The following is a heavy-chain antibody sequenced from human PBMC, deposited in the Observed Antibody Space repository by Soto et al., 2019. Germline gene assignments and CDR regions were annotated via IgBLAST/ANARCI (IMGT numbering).Heavy chain of an antibody. V-gene: IGHV3-53*01. CDR2: IYSSGTT. CDR3: ASAMGAAAGFDAFDI. Sequence: PGGSLRLSCAASGFTVTSNYMNWVRQAPGRGLEWVSIIYSSGTTYYADSVKGRFTISRDKSKNTLYLQMRNLRAEDTAIYYCASAMGAAAGFDAFDIWGQGTMVTVSS. CDR1: GFTVTSNY. D-gene: IGHD6-13*01. J-gene: IGHJ3*02.